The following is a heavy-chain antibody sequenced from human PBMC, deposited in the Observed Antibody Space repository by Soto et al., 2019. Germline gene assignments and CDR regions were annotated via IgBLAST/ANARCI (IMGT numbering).Heavy chain of an antibody. CDR3: AKVVHSSTWYRYFDY. Sequence: GGSLRLSCAASGFTFSNYGMHWVRQALGKGLEWVAVISYDGSNEYYVDSVKGRFTISRDNSKNTLYLQMNSLRAEDTAVYYCAKVVHSSTWYRYFDYWGQGTLVTVSS. CDR2: ISYDGSNE. J-gene: IGHJ4*02. V-gene: IGHV3-30*18. D-gene: IGHD6-13*01. CDR1: GFTFSNYG.